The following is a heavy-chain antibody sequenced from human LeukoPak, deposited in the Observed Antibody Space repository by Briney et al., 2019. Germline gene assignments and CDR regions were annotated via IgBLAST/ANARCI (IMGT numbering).Heavy chain of an antibody. J-gene: IGHJ4*02. V-gene: IGHV4-34*01. CDR2: INHSGST. CDR3: AAGKVTTPLDY. Sequence: SETLSLTCAVYGGSFSGYYWTWIRQPPGKGLEWIGEINHSGSTNYNPSLKSRVTISVDTSKDQFSLKLSSVTAADTAVYYCAAGKVTTPLDYWGQGTLVTVSS. CDR1: GGSFSGYY. D-gene: IGHD4-17*01.